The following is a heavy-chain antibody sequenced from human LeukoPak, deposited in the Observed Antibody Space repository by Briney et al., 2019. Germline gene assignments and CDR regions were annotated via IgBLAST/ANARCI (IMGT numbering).Heavy chain of an antibody. V-gene: IGHV4-38-2*01. CDR2: IYHSGST. CDR1: GYSISSGYY. J-gene: IGHJ3*02. CDR3: ARRGRTLDDAFDI. Sequence: SQTLSLTCAVSGYSISSGYYWGWIRQPPGKGLEWIGSIYHSGSTYYNPSLKSRVTISVDTSKNQFSLKLSSVTAADTAVYYCARRGRTLDDAFDIWGQGTMVTVSS. D-gene: IGHD1-1*01.